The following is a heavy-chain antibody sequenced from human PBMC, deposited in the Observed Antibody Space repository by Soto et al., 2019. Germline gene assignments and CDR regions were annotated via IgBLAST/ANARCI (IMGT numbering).Heavy chain of an antibody. D-gene: IGHD3-22*01. Sequence: SETLSLTCTVSGGSISISSSYWGLIRQPPGKGLEWVGSIYYIGNTYYKQYLGSRLKISVDTSKNQSSLKLTPVTAADSAVFYCPGLYHYERSGYQLNYWGQGALVTVSS. CDR1: GGSISISSSY. CDR2: IYYIGNT. J-gene: IGHJ4*02. V-gene: IGHV4-39*01. CDR3: PGLYHYERSGYQLNY.